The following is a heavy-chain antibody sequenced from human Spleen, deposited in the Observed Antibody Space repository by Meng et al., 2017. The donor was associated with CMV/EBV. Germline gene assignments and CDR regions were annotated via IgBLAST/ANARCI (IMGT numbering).Heavy chain of an antibody. CDR2: ISYDGSNK. CDR3: ARPTLYSYGFPTNHYYGLDV. D-gene: IGHD5-18*01. J-gene: IGHJ6*02. CDR1: GFTFSGYA. V-gene: IGHV3-30-3*01. Sequence: SLKISCAASGFTFSGYAIHWVRQAPGKGLEWVAVISYDGSNKYYADSVKGRFTISRDNSKNTLYLQMNSLRAEDTAVYYCARPTLYSYGFPTNHYYGLDVWGLGATVTVSS.